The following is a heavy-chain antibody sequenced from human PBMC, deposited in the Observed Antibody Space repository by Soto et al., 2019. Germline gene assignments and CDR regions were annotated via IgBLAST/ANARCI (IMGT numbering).Heavy chain of an antibody. CDR2: ISSSSSYI. Sequence: EVQLVESGGGLVKPGGSLRLSCAASGFTFSSYSMNWVRQAPGKGLEWVSSISSSSSYIYYADSVKGRFTISRDNAKNSLYLQMNSLRAEDTAVYYCARDRDSSSCYGCYYYGMDVWGQGTTVTVSS. D-gene: IGHD6-13*01. CDR1: GFTFSSYS. J-gene: IGHJ6*02. CDR3: ARDRDSSSCYGCYYYGMDV. V-gene: IGHV3-21*01.